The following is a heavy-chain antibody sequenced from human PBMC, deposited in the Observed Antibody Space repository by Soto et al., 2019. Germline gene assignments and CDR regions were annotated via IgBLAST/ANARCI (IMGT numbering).Heavy chain of an antibody. CDR2: LSPIFGAP. J-gene: IGHJ4*02. CDR3: ARVVVGSRLSLDY. V-gene: IGHV1-69*01. CDR1: GGTFSSYT. Sequence: QVQLVQSGAEVKKPGSSVTVSCKASGGTFSSYTISWVRQAPGQGLEWMAGLSPIFGAPIYAQKFQDRVTITADDSTMTAYMEMNRLTSEDTAVYYCARVVVGSRLSLDYWGQGTLVTISS. D-gene: IGHD1-26*01.